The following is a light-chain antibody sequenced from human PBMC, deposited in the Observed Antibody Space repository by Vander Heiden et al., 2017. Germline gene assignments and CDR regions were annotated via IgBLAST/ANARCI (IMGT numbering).Light chain of an antibody. J-gene: IGLJ3*02. V-gene: IGLV1-51*01. CDR1: SSNIGKSF. Sequence: QSVLTQPPSVSAAPGQKVTISCSGSSSNIGKSFVSWYQQFRGTAPTLLIYDNDKRPSGTPARFSGSKSGTSATLDITGLQTGDEADYYCGTWDSGLSVGVFGTGTKLTVL. CDR2: DND. CDR3: GTWDSGLSVGV.